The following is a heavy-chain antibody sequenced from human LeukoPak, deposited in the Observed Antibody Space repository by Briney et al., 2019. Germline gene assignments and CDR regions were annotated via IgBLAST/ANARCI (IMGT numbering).Heavy chain of an antibody. CDR3: ARDANYYDSSGYGRHFDY. J-gene: IGHJ4*02. D-gene: IGHD3-22*01. Sequence: GGSLRLSCAASGFTFSSYSMNWVRQAPGKGLEWVSSISSSSNYIYYADSVKGRFTTSRDNAKNSLYLQMNSPRAEDTAVYYCARDANYYDSSGYGRHFDYWGQGTLVTVSS. V-gene: IGHV3-21*01. CDR2: ISSSSNYI. CDR1: GFTFSSYS.